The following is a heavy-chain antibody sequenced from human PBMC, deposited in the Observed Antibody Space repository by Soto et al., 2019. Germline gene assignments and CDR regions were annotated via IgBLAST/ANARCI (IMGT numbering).Heavy chain of an antibody. CDR2: IIPIFGTA. J-gene: IGHJ4*02. V-gene: IGHV1-69*13. Sequence: ASVKVSCKASGGTFSSYAISWVRQAPGQGLEWMGGIIPIFGTANYAQKFQGRVTITADESTSTAYMELSSLRSEDTAVYYCATAAPTAYCGGDCYWGFDYWGQGTLVTVSS. CDR1: GGTFSSYA. CDR3: ATAAPTAYCGGDCYWGFDY. D-gene: IGHD2-21*02.